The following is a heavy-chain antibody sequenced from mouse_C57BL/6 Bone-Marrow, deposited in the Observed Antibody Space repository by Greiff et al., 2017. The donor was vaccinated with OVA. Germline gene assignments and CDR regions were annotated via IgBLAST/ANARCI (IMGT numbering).Heavy chain of an antibody. CDR1: GFNIKDYY. D-gene: IGHD1-1*01. CDR3: ARSGITTREAPSSFDY. V-gene: IGHV14-2*01. CDR2: IDPEDGET. Sequence: EVKVVESGAELVKPGASVKLSCTASGFNIKDYYMHWVKQRTEQGLEWIGSIDPEDGETKYAPKFQGKATITADTSSNTAYLQLSSLTSEDTAVYYGARSGITTREAPSSFDYWGQGTPLTVSS. J-gene: IGHJ2*01.